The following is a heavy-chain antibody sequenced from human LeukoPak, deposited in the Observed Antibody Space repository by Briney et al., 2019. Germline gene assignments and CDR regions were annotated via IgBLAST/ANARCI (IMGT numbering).Heavy chain of an antibody. CDR2: IFRDATT. Sequence: QPGGSLRLSCAASGFTVSTNYMSWVRQAPGKGLEWVSVIFRDATTYYADSVKGRFTISRDNSKNTLYLQMNSLRAEDTAVYYCAKDPLVRGLTYDYWGQGTLVTVSS. CDR1: GFTVSTNY. D-gene: IGHD3-10*01. CDR3: AKDPLVRGLTYDY. V-gene: IGHV3-53*01. J-gene: IGHJ4*02.